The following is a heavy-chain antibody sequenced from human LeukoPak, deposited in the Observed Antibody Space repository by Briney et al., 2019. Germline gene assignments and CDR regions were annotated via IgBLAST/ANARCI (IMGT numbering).Heavy chain of an antibody. CDR2: ISWDGGST. V-gene: IGHV3-43*01. CDR1: GFTFDDYT. Sequence: GGSLRLSCAASGFTFDDYTMHWVRQAPGKGLEWVSLISWDGGSTYYADSVKGRFTISRDNSKNSLYLQMNSLRTEDAALYYCAKDGELLGFDYWGQGTLVTVSS. J-gene: IGHJ4*02. CDR3: AKDGELLGFDY. D-gene: IGHD1-26*01.